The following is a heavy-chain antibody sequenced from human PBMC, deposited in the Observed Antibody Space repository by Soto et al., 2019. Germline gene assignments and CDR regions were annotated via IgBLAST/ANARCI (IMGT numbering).Heavy chain of an antibody. V-gene: IGHV1-69*01. J-gene: IGHJ6*02. Sequence: QVQLVQSGAEVKKPGSSVKVSCKASGGTFSSYAISWVRQAPGQGLEWMGGITPIFGTANYAQKFQGRVTITADESTSTAYMELSSLRSEDTAVYYCASQARGSSQSYYYYGMDVWGQGTTVTVSS. D-gene: IGHD6-6*01. CDR3: ASQARGSSQSYYYYGMDV. CDR1: GGTFSSYA. CDR2: ITPIFGTA.